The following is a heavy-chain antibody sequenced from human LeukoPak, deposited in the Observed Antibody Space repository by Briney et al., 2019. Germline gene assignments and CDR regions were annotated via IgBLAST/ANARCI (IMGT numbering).Heavy chain of an antibody. V-gene: IGHV3-15*01. CDR1: GFTFNNAL. D-gene: IGHD3-22*01. CDR2: IKSKNDGGTT. J-gene: IGHJ4*02. CDR3: TTDVVGYDSSGYYKMVDY. Sequence: PGGSLRLSCAASGFTFNNALMNWVRQAPGKGLEWVGRIKSKNDGGTTDYAAPVKGRFTISRDDSKNTLYLQMNSLKTEDTAVYYCTTDVVGYDSSGYYKMVDYWGQGTLVTVSS.